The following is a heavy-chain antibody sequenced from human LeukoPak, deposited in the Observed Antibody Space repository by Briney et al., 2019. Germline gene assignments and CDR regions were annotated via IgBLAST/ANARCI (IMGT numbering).Heavy chain of an antibody. CDR1: GYSFRSNW. CDR2: IYPGDSDT. V-gene: IGHV5-51*01. CDR3: ARYGITQNYFDY. D-gene: IGHD1-20*01. J-gene: IGHJ4*02. Sequence: GESLKISCKGSGYSFRSNWIGWVRQIPGKGLEWMGIIYPGDSDTRYSPSFQGQVTISANKSISTAYLQWSSLEASDTAMYYCARYGITQNYFDYWGQGTLVTVSS.